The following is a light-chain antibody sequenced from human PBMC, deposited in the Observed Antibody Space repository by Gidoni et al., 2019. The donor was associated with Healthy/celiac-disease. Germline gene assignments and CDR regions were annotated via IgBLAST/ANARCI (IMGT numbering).Light chain of an antibody. Sequence: QPASVSGSPGQSITISCTGTSSDVGGYNYVSWYQPHPGKAPKLMIYEVSNRPSGVSNRFSGSKSGNTASLTISGLQAEDEADYYCSSYTSSSTPYVFGTGTKVTVL. CDR1: SSDVGGYNY. V-gene: IGLV2-14*01. CDR3: SSYTSSSTPYV. CDR2: EVS. J-gene: IGLJ1*01.